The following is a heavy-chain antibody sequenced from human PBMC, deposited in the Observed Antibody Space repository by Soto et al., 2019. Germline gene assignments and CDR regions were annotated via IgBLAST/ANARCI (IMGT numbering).Heavy chain of an antibody. CDR2: ISSSSSTI. J-gene: IGHJ6*03. V-gene: IGHV3-48*01. CDR3: ARDSGLISRYYYYMDV. CDR1: GFTFSSYS. D-gene: IGHD6-25*01. Sequence: GRSLRLSCAASGFTFSSYSMNWVRQAPGKGLEWDSYISSSSSTIYYADSVKGRFTISRDNAKNSLYLQMNSLRAEDTAVYYCARDSGLISRYYYYMDVWGKGNTVTVS.